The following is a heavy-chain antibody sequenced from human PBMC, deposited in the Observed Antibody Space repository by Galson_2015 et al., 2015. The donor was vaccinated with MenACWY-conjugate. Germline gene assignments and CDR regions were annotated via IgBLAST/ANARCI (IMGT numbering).Heavy chain of an antibody. J-gene: IGHJ5*02. D-gene: IGHD6-19*01. CDR3: ARTLAVTGSTINWFDP. Sequence: SVKVSCKASGYTFTRHAMNWVRQAPGQGLEWMGWINTKTGNPTYAQGFTGRFVFSLDTSVSAAYLQISSLQAEDTAVYYCARTLAVTGSTINWFDPWGQGTLVTVSS. CDR1: GYTFTRHA. V-gene: IGHV7-4-1*02. CDR2: INTKTGNP.